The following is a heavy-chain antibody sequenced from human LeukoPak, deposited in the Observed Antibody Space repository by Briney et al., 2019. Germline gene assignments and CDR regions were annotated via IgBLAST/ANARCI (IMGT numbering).Heavy chain of an antibody. CDR2: MNPNSGNT. D-gene: IGHD3-10*01. J-gene: IGHJ4*02. Sequence: ASVKVSCKASGYTFTSYDINWVRQATGQGLEWMGWMNPNSGNTGYAQKLQGRVTMTTDTSTSTAYMELRSLRSDDTAVYYCATAYGSGSYPYYFDYWGQGTLVTVSS. CDR1: GYTFTSYD. CDR3: ATAYGSGSYPYYFDY. V-gene: IGHV1-8*01.